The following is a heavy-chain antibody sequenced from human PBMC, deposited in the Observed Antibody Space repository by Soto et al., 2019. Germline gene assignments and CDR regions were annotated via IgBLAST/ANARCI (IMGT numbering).Heavy chain of an antibody. CDR2: IIPILGIA. Sequence: QVQLVQSGAEVKKPGSSVKVSCKASGGTFSSYTISWVRQAPGQGLEWMGRIIPILGIANYAQKFQGRVTITADKSTSTAYMELSSLRSEDTAVYYCARAPRLLLGPEEYFQHWGQGTLVTVSS. J-gene: IGHJ1*01. CDR3: ARAPRLLLGPEEYFQH. D-gene: IGHD2-15*01. CDR1: GGTFSSYT. V-gene: IGHV1-69*02.